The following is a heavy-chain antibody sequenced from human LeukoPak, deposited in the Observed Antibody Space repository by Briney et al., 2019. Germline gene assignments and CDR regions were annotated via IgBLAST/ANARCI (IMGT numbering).Heavy chain of an antibody. V-gene: IGHV4-39*01. CDR2: IYYSGST. D-gene: IGHD2-2*02. CDR3: ARVAIPGPKGDYGTDV. CDR1: GGSISSSSYY. J-gene: IGHJ6*02. Sequence: SETLSLTCTVSGGSISSSSYYWGWIRQPPGKGLEWIGSIYYSGSTYYNPSLKSRVTISVDTSKNQFSLKLSSVTAADTAVYYCARVAIPGPKGDYGTDVSGEGTTVT.